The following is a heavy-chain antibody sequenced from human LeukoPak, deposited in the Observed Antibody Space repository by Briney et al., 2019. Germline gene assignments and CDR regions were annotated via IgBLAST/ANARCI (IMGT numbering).Heavy chain of an antibody. J-gene: IGHJ4*02. CDR1: GFSFSTYW. CDR3: ARDAGYGYWVVDY. D-gene: IGHD5-18*01. Sequence: GGSLRLSCVASGFSFSTYWINWVRQAPGEGLEWVAHIKHDGSQKYYVDSVKGRFTISRDNAKNSLYLQMNSLRAEDTAVYYCARDAGYGYWVVDYWGQGTLVTVSS. V-gene: IGHV3-7*01. CDR2: IKHDGSQK.